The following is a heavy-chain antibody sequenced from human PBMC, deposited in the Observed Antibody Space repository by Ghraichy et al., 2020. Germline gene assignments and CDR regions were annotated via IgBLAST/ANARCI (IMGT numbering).Heavy chain of an antibody. CDR2: ISGSGGST. D-gene: IGHD4-17*01. Sequence: GESLNISCAASGFTFSSYAMSWVRQAPGKGLEWVSAISGSGGSTYYADSVKGRFTISRDNSKNTLYLQMNSLRAEDTAVYYCAKVRSGLRYWGQGTLVTVSS. J-gene: IGHJ4*02. CDR1: GFTFSSYA. CDR3: AKVRSGLRY. V-gene: IGHV3-23*01.